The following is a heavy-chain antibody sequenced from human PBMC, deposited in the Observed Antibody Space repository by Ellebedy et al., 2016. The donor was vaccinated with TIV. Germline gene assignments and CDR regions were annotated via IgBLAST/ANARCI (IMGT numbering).Heavy chain of an antibody. CDR1: GFTFTAYY. D-gene: IGHD5-18*01. V-gene: IGHV1-2*02. J-gene: IGHJ4*02. CDR3: AREDTAMAKGDY. CDR2: INPNSGGT. Sequence: ASVKVSXXASGFTFTAYYIHWVRLAPGQGLEWMGWINPNSGGTNYAQKFQGRVTMTRDTSISTAYMELSRLRSDDTAVYYCAREDTAMAKGDYWGQGTLVTVSS.